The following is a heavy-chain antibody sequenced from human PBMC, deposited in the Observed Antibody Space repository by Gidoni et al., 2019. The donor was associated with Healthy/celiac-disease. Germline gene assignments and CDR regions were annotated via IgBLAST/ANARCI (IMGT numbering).Heavy chain of an antibody. CDR3: TRDWAPGYDFWSGYPYYYYGMDV. J-gene: IGHJ6*02. V-gene: IGHV3-49*04. D-gene: IGHD3-3*01. CDR1: GFTFGDYA. CDR2: IRSKAYGGTT. Sequence: EVQLVESGGGLVQPGRSLRLSCTASGFTFGDYAMSWVRPAPGKGLEWVGFIRSKAYGGTTEYAASVKGRFTISRDDSKSIAYLQMNSLKTEDTAVYYCTRDWAPGYDFWSGYPYYYYGMDVWGPRDHGHRLL.